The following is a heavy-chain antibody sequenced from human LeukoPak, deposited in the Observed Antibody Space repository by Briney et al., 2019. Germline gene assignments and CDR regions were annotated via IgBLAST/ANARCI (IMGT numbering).Heavy chain of an antibody. CDR2: ISYDGSNK. CDR3: ARRIMTTVTNYYYYMDV. Sequence: PRGSLRLSCAASGFTFSSYSMNWVRQAPGKGLEWVAVISYDGSNKYYADSVKGRFTISRDNSKNTLYLQMNSLRAEDTAVYYCARRIMTTVTNYYYYMDVWGKGTTVTVSS. D-gene: IGHD4-11*01. V-gene: IGHV3-30*03. CDR1: GFTFSSYS. J-gene: IGHJ6*03.